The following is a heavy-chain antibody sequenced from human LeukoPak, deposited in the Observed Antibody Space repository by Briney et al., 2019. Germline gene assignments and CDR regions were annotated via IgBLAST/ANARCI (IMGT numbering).Heavy chain of an antibody. CDR2: INPNSGGT. J-gene: IGHJ3*02. CDR1: GYTFTAYY. Sequence: GASVKVSCKASGYTFTAYYIHWVRQAPGQGLEWMGWINPNSGGTNYAAKFQGRVTMTRETSITTGYMDLTSLRSDDTAVYYCATARDRFTEAWGLDALDIWGQGTMVTVSS. CDR3: ATARDRFTEAWGLDALDI. D-gene: IGHD5-24*01. V-gene: IGHV1-2*02.